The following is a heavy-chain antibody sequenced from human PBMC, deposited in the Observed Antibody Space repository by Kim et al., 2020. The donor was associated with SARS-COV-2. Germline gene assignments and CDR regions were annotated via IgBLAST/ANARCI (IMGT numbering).Heavy chain of an antibody. Sequence: GGSLRLSCAACGFTFSSYKMAWVRQAPGKGLEGVSSISSGSSTIFYADSLKGRFTISRDNAKNSLYLQMNSLGAEDTAVYYCARGGARVDYWGQGILGTGSS. CDR2: ISSGSSTI. CDR3: ARGGARVDY. V-gene: IGHV3-48*04. J-gene: IGHJ4*02. CDR1: GFTFSSYK.